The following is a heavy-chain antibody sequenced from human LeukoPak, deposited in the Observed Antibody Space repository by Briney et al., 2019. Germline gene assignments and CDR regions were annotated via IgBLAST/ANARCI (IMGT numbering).Heavy chain of an antibody. J-gene: IGHJ4*02. CDR2: INPSGGST. Sequence: GASVKVSCKASGYTFTSYHMHWVRQAPGQGLEWMGIINPSGGSTSYAQKFQGRVTMTRDMSTSTVYMELSSLRPEDTAVYYCARGRASYGSGSYEHPGFDYWGQGTLVTVSS. D-gene: IGHD3-10*01. V-gene: IGHV1-46*01. CDR3: ARGRASYGSGSYEHPGFDY. CDR1: GYTFTSYH.